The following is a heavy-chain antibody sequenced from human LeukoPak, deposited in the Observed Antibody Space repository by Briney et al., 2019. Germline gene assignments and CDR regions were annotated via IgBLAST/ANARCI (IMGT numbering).Heavy chain of an antibody. J-gene: IGHJ4*02. CDR2: IYYSGST. Sequence: SETLSLTCTVSGGSISSSSYYWGWIRQPPGKGLEWIGSIYYSGSTYYNPSLKSRVTISVDTSKNQFSLKLSSVTAADTAVYYCARASPLMTTVDYWGQGTLVTVSS. V-gene: IGHV4-39*07. CDR3: ARASPLMTTVDY. D-gene: IGHD4-17*01. CDR1: GGSISSSSYY.